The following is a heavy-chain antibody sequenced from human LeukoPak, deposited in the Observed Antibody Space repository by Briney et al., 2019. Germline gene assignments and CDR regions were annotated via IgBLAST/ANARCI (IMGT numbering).Heavy chain of an antibody. CDR1: GGTFSSYA. CDR2: IIPIFGTA. Sequence: SVKVSCKASGGTFSSYAISWVRQAPGQGLEWMGGIIPIFGTANYAQKFQGRVTITTDESTSTAYMELSSLRSEDTAVYYCARGRGAAAFEGYYMDVWGKGTTVTVSS. D-gene: IGHD6-13*01. V-gene: IGHV1-69*05. J-gene: IGHJ6*03. CDR3: ARGRGAAAFEGYYMDV.